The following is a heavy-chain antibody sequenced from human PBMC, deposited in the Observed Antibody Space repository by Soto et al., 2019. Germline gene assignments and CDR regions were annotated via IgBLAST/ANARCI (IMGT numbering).Heavy chain of an antibody. CDR2: IDTSGST. Sequence: SEPLSLTCTVSGGSISNYYCNWIRQPAGKGLEWIGRIDTSGSTNYNPSLKSRVTMSVDTSKQEFSLKLSSVTAADTALYYCARGGQDFWSGPFDYWGRGALVTVSS. D-gene: IGHD3-3*01. V-gene: IGHV4-4*07. CDR1: GGSISNYY. CDR3: ARGGQDFWSGPFDY. J-gene: IGHJ4*02.